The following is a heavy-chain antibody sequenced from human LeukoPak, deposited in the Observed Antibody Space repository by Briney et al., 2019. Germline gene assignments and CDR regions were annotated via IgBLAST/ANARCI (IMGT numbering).Heavy chain of an antibody. D-gene: IGHD6-19*01. Sequence: GGSLRLSCGASGFTFSSYWMHWVRQVPGKGLVWVSRINIDGSRTNYADSVKGRFTISRDNAKNTLYLQVSSLRVEDTAVYYCARSSSGPDPFDMWGQGTMVTVSS. CDR1: GFTFSSYW. J-gene: IGHJ3*02. CDR3: ARSSSGPDPFDM. CDR2: INIDGSRT. V-gene: IGHV3-74*01.